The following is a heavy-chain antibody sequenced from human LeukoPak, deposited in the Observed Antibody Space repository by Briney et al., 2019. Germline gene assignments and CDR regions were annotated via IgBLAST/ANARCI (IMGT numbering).Heavy chain of an antibody. Sequence: ASVKVSCKVSVYTLTELSMHWVRQAPGKGREWMGGFDPEDGETIYAQKFQGRVTMTEDTSTDTAYMELSSLRSEDTAVYYCATGSAGRPNFDYWGQGALVTASS. J-gene: IGHJ4*02. CDR3: ATGSAGRPNFDY. V-gene: IGHV1-24*01. D-gene: IGHD6-19*01. CDR1: VYTLTELS. CDR2: FDPEDGET.